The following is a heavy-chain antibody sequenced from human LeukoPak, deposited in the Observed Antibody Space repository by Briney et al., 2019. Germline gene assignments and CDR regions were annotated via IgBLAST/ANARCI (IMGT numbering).Heavy chain of an antibody. V-gene: IGHV4-59*01. CDR1: SGSISSYY. D-gene: IGHD6-13*01. Sequence: SETLSLTCTVSSGSISSYYWSWLRQPPGKGLEWIGFIYYSGITDYNPSLKSRVTISVDTSKNQFSLKLSSVTAEDTAVYYCARETLYSSRPTNWFDPWGQGTLVTVSS. J-gene: IGHJ5*02. CDR2: IYYSGIT. CDR3: ARETLYSSRPTNWFDP.